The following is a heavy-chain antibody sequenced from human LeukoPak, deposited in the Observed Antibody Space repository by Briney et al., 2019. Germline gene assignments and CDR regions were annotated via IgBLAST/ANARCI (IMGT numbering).Heavy chain of an antibody. Sequence: GGSLRLSCAASGFTYSSYSMNRVRQAPGKGLEWVSYISSSSSTIYYADSVKGRFTISRDNSKNTPYLQMNSLRAEDTAVYYCARASSSSWYRSPSSDYWGQGTLVTVSS. V-gene: IGHV3-48*01. CDR2: ISSSSSTI. CDR3: ARASSSSWYRSPSSDY. D-gene: IGHD6-13*01. CDR1: GFTYSSYS. J-gene: IGHJ4*02.